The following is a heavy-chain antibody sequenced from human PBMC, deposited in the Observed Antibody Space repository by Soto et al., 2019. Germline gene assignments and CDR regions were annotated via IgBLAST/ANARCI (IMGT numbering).Heavy chain of an antibody. CDR3: TRAYTYDFDY. CDR2: VFWHDDK. Sequence: QITLKESGPTLVKPTQTLTLTCTFSGFSFGVSGVGVGWIRQPPGKALEWLALVFWHDDKRYNPSLRSRLTITKDAPKNQVVFTMTNMDPLDTATNFCTRAYTYDFDYWGQGTLVSVSS. V-gene: IGHV2-5*01. J-gene: IGHJ4*02. CDR1: GFSFGVSGVG. D-gene: IGHD5-18*01.